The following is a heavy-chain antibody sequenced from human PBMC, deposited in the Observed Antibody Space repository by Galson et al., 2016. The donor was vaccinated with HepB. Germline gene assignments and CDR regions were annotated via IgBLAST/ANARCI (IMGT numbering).Heavy chain of an antibody. CDR1: GFTFSSNW. V-gene: IGHV3-74*01. J-gene: IGHJ6*02. CDR3: ARAWGNYGMDV. CDR2: INTDGSTT. D-gene: IGHD7-27*01. Sequence: SLRLSCAASGFTFSSNWMHWVRQAPGKGLVWVSRINTDGSTTNYADSVKGRFTISRDNSKNTLYLQMNSLRAEDTAVYYCARAWGNYGMDVWGPGTTVTVSS.